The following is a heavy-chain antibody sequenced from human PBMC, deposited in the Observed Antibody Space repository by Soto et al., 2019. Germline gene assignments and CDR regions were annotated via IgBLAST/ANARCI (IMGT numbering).Heavy chain of an antibody. CDR1: GFTFSSYA. CDR2: ISGSGGST. D-gene: IGHD3-3*01. Sequence: GGSLRLSCAASGFTFSSYAMSWVRQAPGKGLEWVSAISGSGGSTYYADSVKGRFTISRDNSKNTLYLQMNSLGAEDTAVYYCAKTAVRAYDFWSGYYPFNYYYYGMDVWGQGTTVTVSS. J-gene: IGHJ6*02. CDR3: AKTAVRAYDFWSGYYPFNYYYYGMDV. V-gene: IGHV3-23*01.